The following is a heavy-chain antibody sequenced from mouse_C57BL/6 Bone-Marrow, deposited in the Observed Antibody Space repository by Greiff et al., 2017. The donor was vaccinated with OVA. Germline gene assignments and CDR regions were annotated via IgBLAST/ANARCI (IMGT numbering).Heavy chain of an antibody. CDR1: GFSFNTYA. Sequence: DVQLQESGGGLVQPKGSLKLSCAASGFSFNTYAMNWVRQAPGKGLEWVARIRSKSNNYATYYADSVKDRFTISRDDSESMLYLQMNNLKTEDTAMYYCVGGYYDYDETGFAYWGQGTLVTVSA. CDR2: IRSKSNNYAT. V-gene: IGHV10-1*01. D-gene: IGHD2-4*01. CDR3: VGGYYDYDETGFAY. J-gene: IGHJ3*01.